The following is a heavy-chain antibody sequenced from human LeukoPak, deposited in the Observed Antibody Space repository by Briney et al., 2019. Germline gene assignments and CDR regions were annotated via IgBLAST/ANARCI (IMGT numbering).Heavy chain of an antibody. Sequence: PGGSLRLSCAASGFTVRSNYMSWVRQAPGKGLEWVSSISSRSSYIFYADSVKGRFTISRDNAKKSLYLQMNSLRAEDTAVYYCASGVNYFDYWGQGTLVTVSS. CDR2: ISSRSSYI. D-gene: IGHD3-3*01. CDR3: ASGVNYFDY. CDR1: GFTVRSNY. V-gene: IGHV3-21*01. J-gene: IGHJ4*02.